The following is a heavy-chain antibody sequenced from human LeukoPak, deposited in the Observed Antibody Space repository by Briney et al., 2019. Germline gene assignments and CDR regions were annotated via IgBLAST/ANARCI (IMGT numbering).Heavy chain of an antibody. CDR1: GFTFSNYA. CDR2: ISHDVYHE. D-gene: IGHD1-7*01. CDR3: ASAELELPYYYYYMDV. J-gene: IGHJ6*03. V-gene: IGHV3-30*04. Sequence: GGSLRLSCAASGFTFSNYAIQWLRQAPGKGLEWVAVISHDVYHEHYADSVKGRFTLSRDNSKNTVFLQMSSLRAEDTAVYYCASAELELPYYYYYMDVWGKGTTVTVSS.